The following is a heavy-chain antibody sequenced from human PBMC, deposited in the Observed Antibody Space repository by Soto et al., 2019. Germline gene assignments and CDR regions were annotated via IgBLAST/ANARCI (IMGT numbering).Heavy chain of an antibody. CDR1: GFTFSSYA. V-gene: IGHV3-30-3*01. CDR3: ARDPLWGTAMVLWYFAL. D-gene: IGHD5-18*01. Sequence: GSLRLSCAASGFTFSSYAMHWVRQAPGKGLEWVAVISYDGSNKYYADSVKGRFTISRDNSKNTLYLQMNSLRAEDTAVYYCARDPLWGTAMVLWYFALWGRGTLVTVSS. CDR2: ISYDGSNK. J-gene: IGHJ2*01.